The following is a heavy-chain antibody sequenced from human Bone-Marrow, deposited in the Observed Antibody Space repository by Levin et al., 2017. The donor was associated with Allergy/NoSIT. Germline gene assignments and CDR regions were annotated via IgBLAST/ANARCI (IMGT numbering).Heavy chain of an antibody. CDR1: GGTFSSYA. CDR2: IIPIFGTA. J-gene: IGHJ6*02. D-gene: IGHD3-22*01. V-gene: IGHV1-69*13. CDR3: ARGYDSSGYYRRYYYYGMDV. Sequence: SVKVSCKASGGTFSSYAISWVRQAPGQGPEWMGGIIPIFGTANYAQKFQGRVTITADESTSTAYMELSSLRSEDTAVYYCARGYDSSGYYRRYYYYGMDVWGQGTTVTVSS.